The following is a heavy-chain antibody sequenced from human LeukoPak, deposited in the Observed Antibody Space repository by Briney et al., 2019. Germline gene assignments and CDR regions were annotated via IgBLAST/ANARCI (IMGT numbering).Heavy chain of an antibody. CDR3: AKWSLPLITFGGVIAH. D-gene: IGHD3-16*02. CDR2: ISYDGSNK. CDR1: GFTFSSYG. Sequence: EGSLRLSCAASGFTFSSYGMHWVRQAPGKGLEWVAVISYDGSNKYYADSVKGRFTISRDNSKNTLYLQMNSLRAEDTAVYYCAKWSLPLITFGGVIAHWGQGTLVTVSS. J-gene: IGHJ4*02. V-gene: IGHV3-30*18.